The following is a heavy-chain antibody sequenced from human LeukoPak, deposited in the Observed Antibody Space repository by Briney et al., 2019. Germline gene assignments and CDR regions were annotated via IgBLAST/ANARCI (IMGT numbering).Heavy chain of an antibody. J-gene: IGHJ4*02. CDR2: INHSGST. CDR1: GGSFSGYY. Sequence: SETLSLTCAVYGGSFSGYYWSWIRQPPGKGLEWIGEINHSGSTNYNPSLKSRVTISVDTSKNQFSLKLSSVTAADTAVYYCARGGPSYYDSSGYSLWGQGTLVTVSS. D-gene: IGHD3-22*01. CDR3: ARGGPSYYDSSGYSL. V-gene: IGHV4-34*01.